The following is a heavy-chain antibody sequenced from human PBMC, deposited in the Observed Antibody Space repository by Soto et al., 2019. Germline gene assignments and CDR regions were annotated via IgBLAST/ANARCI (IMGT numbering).Heavy chain of an antibody. Sequence: QVQLQQWGAGLLKPSETLSLTCAVYGGSFSGYYWSWIRQPPGKGLEWIGEINHSGSTNYNPSLKSRVTISVDTSKNQFPLKLSSVTAADTAVYYCARPYYYDSSGYHGGDAFDIWGQGTMVTVSS. CDR1: GGSFSGYY. J-gene: IGHJ3*02. D-gene: IGHD3-22*01. CDR3: ARPYYYDSSGYHGGDAFDI. CDR2: INHSGST. V-gene: IGHV4-34*01.